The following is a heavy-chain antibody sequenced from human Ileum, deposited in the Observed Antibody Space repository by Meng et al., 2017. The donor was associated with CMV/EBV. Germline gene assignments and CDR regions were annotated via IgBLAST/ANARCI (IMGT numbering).Heavy chain of an antibody. D-gene: IGHD2-2*01. CDR3: ARGYCSSTSCSPPAV. Sequence: LKISCAASGFTFSTYAMHWVRQAPGKALEWVAVISYDGSNKYYADSVKGRFTISRDNSKNTLYLQMNSLRAEDTSVYCCARGYCSSTSCSPPAVWGRGTTVTVSS. V-gene: IGHV3-30*04. J-gene: IGHJ6*02. CDR2: ISYDGSNK. CDR1: GFTFSTYA.